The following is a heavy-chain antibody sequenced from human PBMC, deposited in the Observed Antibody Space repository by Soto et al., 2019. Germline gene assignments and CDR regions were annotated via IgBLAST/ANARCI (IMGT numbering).Heavy chain of an antibody. Sequence: NPSETLPLTCSVSVGTINSGDYFWSWIRQPPGNGLEWIWSIFYTWSTYYSPSRKSRASMAVDTANNLFSLRLRSLTAADTAVYFCARVKATLYRHYYFDYWGQGTQVTVSS. CDR1: VGTINSGDYF. CDR3: ARVKATLYRHYYFDY. D-gene: IGHD5-12*01. V-gene: IGHV4-30-4*01. J-gene: IGHJ4*02. CDR2: IFYTWST.